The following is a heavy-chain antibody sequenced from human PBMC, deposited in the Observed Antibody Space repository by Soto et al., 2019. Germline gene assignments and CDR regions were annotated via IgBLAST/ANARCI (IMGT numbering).Heavy chain of an antibody. CDR3: ARPFLGPVLLADFFVDYYYYMAV. CDR1: GGSISNFY. CDR2: VYYTGST. V-gene: IGHV4-59*08. Sequence: PSETLSLTCTVSGGSISNFYWSWIRQPPGKGLEWIGYVYYTGSTSYNPSLKRRVTFSADSSRGQFSLRLNSVTAADTAVYYCARPFLGPVLLADFFVDYYYYMAVGGQGTTVTASS. D-gene: IGHD3-16*01. J-gene: IGHJ6*03.